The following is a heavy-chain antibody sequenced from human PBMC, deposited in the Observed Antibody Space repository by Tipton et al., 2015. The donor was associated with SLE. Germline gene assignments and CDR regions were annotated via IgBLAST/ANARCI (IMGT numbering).Heavy chain of an antibody. CDR2: ITHRGST. CDR1: GGSFSGYY. J-gene: IGHJ4*02. D-gene: IGHD1-26*01. Sequence: LRLSCAVYGGSFSGYYWSWIRQPPGKGLEWIGEITHRGSTNYNPSLSSRVTILADSSKNQVSLKLTSVADADTAVYYCARQLTVDGSLDIWGQGTLVTVSS. V-gene: IGHV4-34*01. CDR3: ARQLTVDGSLDI.